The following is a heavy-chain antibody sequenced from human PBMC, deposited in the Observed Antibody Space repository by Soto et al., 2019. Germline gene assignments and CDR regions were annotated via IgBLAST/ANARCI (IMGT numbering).Heavy chain of an antibody. Sequence: PSETLSLTCTVSGGSISSYYWSWIRQPPGKGLEWIGYMYYSGSTNYNPSLKSRVTMSVDTSKNQFSLKLSSVTAADTAVYYCARSRIVVVTAKSYGMDVWGQGTTVTVSS. V-gene: IGHV4-59*01. CDR1: GGSISSYY. CDR3: ARSRIVVVTAKSYGMDV. J-gene: IGHJ6*02. CDR2: MYYSGST. D-gene: IGHD2-21*02.